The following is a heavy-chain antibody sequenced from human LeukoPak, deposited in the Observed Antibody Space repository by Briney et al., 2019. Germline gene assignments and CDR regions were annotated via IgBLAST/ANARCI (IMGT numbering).Heavy chain of an antibody. CDR3: AKDRFVAYSSSHSFLH. V-gene: IGHV3-74*01. D-gene: IGHD6-6*01. Sequence: GGSLRLSCAASEFLFSNYWMHWVRQVPGEGLVWVSRIDSDGSPTTYADSVEGRFTISRDNAQNSLYLQMNSLRAEDTAVYYCAKDRFVAYSSSHSFLHWGQGTLVTVSS. CDR2: IDSDGSPT. CDR1: EFLFSNYW. J-gene: IGHJ1*01.